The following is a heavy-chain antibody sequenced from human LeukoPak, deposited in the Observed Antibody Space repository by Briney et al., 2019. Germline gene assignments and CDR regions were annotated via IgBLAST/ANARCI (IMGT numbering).Heavy chain of an antibody. V-gene: IGHV1-69*13. CDR3: ARDLTDSSGYNRFDP. CDR1: GGTFSSYA. Sequence: SVKVSCKASGGTFSSYAISWVRQAPGQGLEWMGGIIPIFGTANYAQKFQGRVTITADESMSTAYMELSSLRSEDTAVYYCARDLTDSSGYNRFDPWGQGTLVTVSS. J-gene: IGHJ5*02. D-gene: IGHD6-19*01. CDR2: IIPIFGTA.